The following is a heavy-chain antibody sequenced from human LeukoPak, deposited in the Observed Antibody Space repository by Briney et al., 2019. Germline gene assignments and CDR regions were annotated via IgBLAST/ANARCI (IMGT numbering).Heavy chain of an antibody. D-gene: IGHD3-22*01. Sequence: SETLSLTCTVSGGSTSSSSYYWGWIRQPPGKGLEWIGSIYYSVSTYYNASLKSRVTISVDTSKNQCSLKLSSVTAADTAVYYCARAGITMIVGTKYGMDVWGQGTTVTVSS. V-gene: IGHV4-39*07. CDR2: IYYSVST. CDR3: ARAGITMIVGTKYGMDV. CDR1: GGSTSSSSYY. J-gene: IGHJ6*02.